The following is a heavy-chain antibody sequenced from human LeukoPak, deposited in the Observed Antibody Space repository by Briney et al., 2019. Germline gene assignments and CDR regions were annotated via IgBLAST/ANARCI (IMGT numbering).Heavy chain of an antibody. V-gene: IGHV1-69*04. CDR1: GGTFSTYA. CDR3: ARVPQGSSWPYYFDY. D-gene: IGHD6-13*01. CDR2: FVPILGTA. Sequence: SVKVSCKASGGTFSTYAISWVRQAPGQGLEWVGRFVPILGTANYAQNFQGRVTITADRSTTTAYMELSSLRSEDTAVYYCARVPQGSSWPYYFDYWGQGTLVTVSS. J-gene: IGHJ4*02.